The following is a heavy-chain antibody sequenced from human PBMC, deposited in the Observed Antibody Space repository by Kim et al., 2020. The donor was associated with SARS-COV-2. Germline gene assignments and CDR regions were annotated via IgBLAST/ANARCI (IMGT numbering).Heavy chain of an antibody. Sequence: GIATNYVGSVKGRFNMSRDNAKKSLYVQMNSLRAEDTAVYYCTRVIGSIEYWGQGTLVIVSS. CDR2: GIAT. V-gene: IGHV3-7*01. J-gene: IGHJ4*02. CDR3: TRVIGSIEY. D-gene: IGHD1-26*01.